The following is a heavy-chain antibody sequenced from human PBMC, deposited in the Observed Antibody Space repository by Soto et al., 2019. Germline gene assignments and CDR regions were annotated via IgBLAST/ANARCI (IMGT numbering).Heavy chain of an antibody. CDR2: IIPIFGTA. J-gene: IGHJ6*02. CDR3: ARSLTTVTIRVFLTLYYYGMDV. V-gene: IGHV1-69*01. Sequence: QVQLVQSGAEVKKPGSSVKVSCKASGGTFSSYAISWVRQAPGQGLEWMGGIIPIFGTANYAQKFQGRVTITADESTSTAYMELSSLRSEDTAVYYCARSLTTVTIRVFLTLYYYGMDVWGQGTTVTVSS. CDR1: GGTFSSYA. D-gene: IGHD4-17*01.